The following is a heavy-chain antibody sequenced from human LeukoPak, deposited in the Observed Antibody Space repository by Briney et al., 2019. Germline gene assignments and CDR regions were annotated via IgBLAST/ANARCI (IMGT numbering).Heavy chain of an antibody. CDR1: GGSISSYY. CDR2: IYTSGSA. CDR3: ARHGRFLEWLFYV. J-gene: IGHJ4*02. V-gene: IGHV4-4*09. Sequence: SETLSLTCTVSGGSISSYYWSWIRQPPGKGLEWIGYIYTSGSANYNPSLKSRVTISVDTSKNQFSLKLSSVTAADTAVYYCARHGRFLEWLFYVWGQGTLVTVSS. D-gene: IGHD3-3*01.